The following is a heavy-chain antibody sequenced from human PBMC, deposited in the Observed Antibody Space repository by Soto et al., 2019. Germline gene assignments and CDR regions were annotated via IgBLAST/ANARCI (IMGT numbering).Heavy chain of an antibody. J-gene: IGHJ4*02. CDR3: AKDRGGPVDY. V-gene: IGHV3-30*18. Sequence: QVQLVESGGGVVQPGRSLRLSCAVSGFTFRSYGMHWVRQAPGKGLEWVAVISHDGNNKYYADSVKGRFSISRDNSKNTLYLQINSLRTEDTALYYCAKDRGGPVDYWGQGTLVTVSS. D-gene: IGHD3-10*01. CDR2: ISHDGNNK. CDR1: GFTFRSYG.